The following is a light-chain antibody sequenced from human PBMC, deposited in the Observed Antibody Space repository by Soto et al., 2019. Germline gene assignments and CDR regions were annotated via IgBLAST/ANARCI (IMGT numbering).Light chain of an antibody. V-gene: IGKV3-15*01. CDR1: QSVSSN. Sequence: EIVMTQSPVTLSVSPGERVTLSCRASQSVSSNLAWYQQKPGQAPRLLIYGASTRATGIPARFSGSGSGAEFTLTISSLQSEDFAVYYCQQYNNWVGTFGQGSKVDIK. J-gene: IGKJ1*01. CDR3: QQYNNWVGT. CDR2: GAS.